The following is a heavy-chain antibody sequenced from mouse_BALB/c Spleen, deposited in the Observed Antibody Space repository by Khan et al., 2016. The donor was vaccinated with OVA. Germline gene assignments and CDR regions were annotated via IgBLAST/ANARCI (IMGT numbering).Heavy chain of an antibody. CDR3: ARTARIKY. CDR1: GYSITSGYG. Sequence: EVQLQQSGPGLVKPSQSLSLTCTVTGYSITSGYGWNWIRQFPGNKLEWMGFISYSGSTNYNPSLKSRISITRDTSKNQFFLQLNSVTTEDTATYYCARTARIKYWGQGTTLTVSS. D-gene: IGHD1-2*01. J-gene: IGHJ2*01. CDR2: ISYSGST. V-gene: IGHV3-2*02.